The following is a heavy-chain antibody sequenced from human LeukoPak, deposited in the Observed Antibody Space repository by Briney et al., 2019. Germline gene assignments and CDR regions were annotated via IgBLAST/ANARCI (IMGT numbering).Heavy chain of an antibody. CDR2: IRYDGSSQ. J-gene: IGHJ4*02. D-gene: IGHD1-26*01. V-gene: IGHV3-33*08. CDR3: ARPSGSYPRYYFDY. CDR1: GFTFSDYG. Sequence: GGSLRLSCAASGFTFSDYGMHWVRQPPGKGLEWVAFIRYDGSSQYYADSVKGRFTISRDNAKNSLYLQMNSLRAEDTAVYYCARPSGSYPRYYFDYWGQGTLVTVSS.